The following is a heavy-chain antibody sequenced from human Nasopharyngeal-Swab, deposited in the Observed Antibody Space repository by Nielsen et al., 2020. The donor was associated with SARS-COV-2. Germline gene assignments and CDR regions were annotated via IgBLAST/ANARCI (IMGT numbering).Heavy chain of an antibody. D-gene: IGHD1-26*01. Sequence: GGSLRLSCAASGFTFSGYAMSWVRQAPGKGLEWVSAIGGTGGSTYYADSVKGRLTISRDNSKNTLYLQMNSLRAEDTAVYYCARPYSGSYYGAFDIWGQGTMVTVSS. V-gene: IGHV3-23*01. CDR1: GFTFSGYA. CDR3: ARPYSGSYYGAFDI. CDR2: IGGTGGST. J-gene: IGHJ3*02.